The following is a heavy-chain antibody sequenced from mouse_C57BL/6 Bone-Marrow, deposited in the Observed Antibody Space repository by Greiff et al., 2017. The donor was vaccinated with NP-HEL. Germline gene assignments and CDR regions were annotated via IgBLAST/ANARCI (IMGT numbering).Heavy chain of an antibody. CDR3: ARFGLLPFAY. Sequence: QVQLQQPGAELVKPGASVKLSCKASGYTFTSYWMQWVKQRPGQGLEWIGEIDPSDSYTNYNQKFKGKATLTVDTSSSTAYMQLSSLTSEDSAVYYCARFGLLPFAYWGQGTLVTVSA. D-gene: IGHD2-3*01. V-gene: IGHV1-50*01. CDR2: IDPSDSYT. J-gene: IGHJ3*01. CDR1: GYTFTSYW.